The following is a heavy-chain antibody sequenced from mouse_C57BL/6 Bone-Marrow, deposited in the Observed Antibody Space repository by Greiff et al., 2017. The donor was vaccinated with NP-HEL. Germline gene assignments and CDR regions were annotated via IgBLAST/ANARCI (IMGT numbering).Heavy chain of an antibody. V-gene: IGHV1-76*01. CDR1: GYTFTDYY. D-gene: IGHD2-2*01. CDR3: ARNGLREGDY. J-gene: IGHJ4*01. Sequence: QVQLQQSGAELVRPGASVKLSCKASGYTFTDYYINWVKQRPGQGLEWIARIYPGSGNTYYNEKFKGKATLTAEKSSSTAYMQLSSLTSEDSAVYLCARNGLREGDYWGQGTSVTVSS. CDR2: IYPGSGNT.